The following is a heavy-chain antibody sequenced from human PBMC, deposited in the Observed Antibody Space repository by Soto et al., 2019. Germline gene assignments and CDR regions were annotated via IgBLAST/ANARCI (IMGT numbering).Heavy chain of an antibody. Sequence: SETLSLTCTVSGGSISSGDYYWSWIRQPPGKGLEWIGYIYYSGSTYYNPSLKSRVTISVDTSKNQFSLKLSSVTAADTAVYYRARARDYYDSSGLLVYWGQGTLVTVSS. CDR3: ARARDYYDSSGLLVY. CDR1: GGSISSGDYY. J-gene: IGHJ4*02. V-gene: IGHV4-30-4*01. D-gene: IGHD3-22*01. CDR2: IYYSGST.